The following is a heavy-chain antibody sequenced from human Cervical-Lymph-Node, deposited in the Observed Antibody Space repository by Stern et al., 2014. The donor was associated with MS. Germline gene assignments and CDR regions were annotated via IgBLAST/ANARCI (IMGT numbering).Heavy chain of an antibody. CDR3: ARDLSGRDDS. CDR1: EFTFRTYW. CDR2: INEDGSTT. J-gene: IGHJ4*02. Sequence: EVQLVESGGGLVQPGGSLRLSCADSEFTFRTYWMHWVRQVPGKELMWVSRINEDGSTTNYADSVKGRFTISRDNGRNTLYLQMNSLRAEDTDVYYCARDLSGRDDSWGQGTLVTVSS. D-gene: IGHD1-26*01. V-gene: IGHV3-74*01.